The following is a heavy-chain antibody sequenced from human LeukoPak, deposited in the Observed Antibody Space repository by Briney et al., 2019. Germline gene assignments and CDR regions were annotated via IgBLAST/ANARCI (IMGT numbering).Heavy chain of an antibody. J-gene: IGHJ4*02. CDR2: IYHSGST. CDR3: ARDIPIGY. V-gene: IGHV4-30-2*01. Sequence: SQTLSLTCTVSGGSISSGGYYWSWIRQPPGTGLEWIGYIYHSGSTYYNPSLKSRVTISVDRSKNQFSLKLSSVTAADTAVYYCARDIPIGYWGQGTLVTVSS. CDR1: GGSISSGGYY.